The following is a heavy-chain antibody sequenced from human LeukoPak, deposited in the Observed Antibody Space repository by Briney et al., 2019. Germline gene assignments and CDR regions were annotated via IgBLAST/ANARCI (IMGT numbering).Heavy chain of an antibody. J-gene: IGHJ3*02. Sequence: SETLSLTCAVYGGSFSGYYWSWIRQPPGKGLEWIGEINHSGSTNYNPSLKSRVTISVDTSKNQFSLKLSSVTAADTAVYYCARGAVAGVFSLDIWGQGTMVTVSS. V-gene: IGHV4-34*01. CDR2: INHSGST. CDR1: GGSFSGYY. CDR3: ARGAVAGVFSLDI. D-gene: IGHD6-19*01.